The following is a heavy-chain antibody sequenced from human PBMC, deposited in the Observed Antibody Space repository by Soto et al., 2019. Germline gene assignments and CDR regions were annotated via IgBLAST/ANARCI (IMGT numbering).Heavy chain of an antibody. V-gene: IGHV4-61*08. Sequence: TCAVSGGSISSGGYYWSWIRQPPGKGLEWIGYIYYSESTNYNPSLKSRVTISVDTSKTHFSLKLSSVTAADTAVYYCARAGGYGIDYWGQGTLVTVYS. CDR2: IYYSEST. D-gene: IGHD5-12*01. CDR1: GGSISSGGYY. CDR3: ARAGGYGIDY. J-gene: IGHJ4*02.